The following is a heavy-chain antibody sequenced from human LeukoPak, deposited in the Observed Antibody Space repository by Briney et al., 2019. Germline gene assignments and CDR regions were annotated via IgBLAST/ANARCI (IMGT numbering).Heavy chain of an antibody. D-gene: IGHD6-19*01. CDR2: INPDGSTT. CDR1: GFTFITYW. CDR3: ARVSIGWYHFDY. Sequence: GGSLRLSCAASGFTFITYWMHWVRRAPGKGLVWVSRINPDGSTTSYADSVKGRFTVSRDNAKNTLYLQVNSLRAEDTAVYYCARVSIGWYHFDYWGQGTLVTVSS. J-gene: IGHJ4*02. V-gene: IGHV3-74*01.